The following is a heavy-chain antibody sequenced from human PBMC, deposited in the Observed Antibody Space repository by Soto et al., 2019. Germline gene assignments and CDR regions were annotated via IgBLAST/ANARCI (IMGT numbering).Heavy chain of an antibody. CDR2: IIPIFGTA. J-gene: IGHJ4*02. V-gene: IGHV1-69*13. CDR3: ERENTNYDILTGYDY. Sequence: SVKVSFKASGGTFSSYAISWVRQAPGQGLEWMGGIIPIFGTANYAQKFQGRVTITADESTSTAYMELSSLRSEDTAVYYCERENTNYDILTGYDYWGQGTLVTVS. CDR1: GGTFSSYA. D-gene: IGHD3-9*01.